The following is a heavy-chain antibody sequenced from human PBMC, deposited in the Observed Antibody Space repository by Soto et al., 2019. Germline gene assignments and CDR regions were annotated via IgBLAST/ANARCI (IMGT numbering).Heavy chain of an antibody. V-gene: IGHV4-4*07. D-gene: IGHD3-10*01. J-gene: IGHJ4*01. CDR2: VYSSGTN. Sequence: SETLSLTCSVSGGSINSYWWSWIRQPAGKGLEWIGRVYSSGTNDYNPSPNSRATLSVETSKNQFSLKLSSVTAADTAAYYCARDIGSYAYGEGYWGHGIPVTVS. CDR1: GGSINSYW. CDR3: ARDIGSYAYGEGY.